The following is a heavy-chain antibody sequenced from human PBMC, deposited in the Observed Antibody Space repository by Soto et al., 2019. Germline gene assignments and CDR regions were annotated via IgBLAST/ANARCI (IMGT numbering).Heavy chain of an antibody. CDR1: GFTFSSYA. CDR3: EKAIDSSYFDY. D-gene: IGHD6-19*01. Sequence: GGSLRLSCAASGFTFSSYAMSWVRQAPGKGLEWVSAISGSGGSTNYADSVKGRFTISRDNSKNTLHLQMNSLRAEDTAVYFSEKAIDSSYFDYWGQGILVTVSS. J-gene: IGHJ4*02. V-gene: IGHV3-23*01. CDR2: ISGSGGST.